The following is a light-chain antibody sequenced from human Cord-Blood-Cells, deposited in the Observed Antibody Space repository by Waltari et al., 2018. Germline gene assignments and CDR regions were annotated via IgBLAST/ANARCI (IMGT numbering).Light chain of an antibody. CDR2: EVS. CDR3: SSYTSSSTVV. V-gene: IGLV2-18*02. J-gene: IGLJ2*01. CDR1: SSDVGSYNR. Sequence: QSALTQPPSVSGSPGQSVTISCTGTSSDVGSYNRVSWYQQPPGTAPKLLIYEVSNRPSGGPYRFSGSKSGNTASLTISGLQAEDEADYYCSSYTSSSTVVFGGGTKLTVL.